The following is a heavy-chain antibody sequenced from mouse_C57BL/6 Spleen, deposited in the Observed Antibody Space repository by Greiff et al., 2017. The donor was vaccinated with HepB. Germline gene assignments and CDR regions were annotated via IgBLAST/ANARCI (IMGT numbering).Heavy chain of an antibody. D-gene: IGHD1-1*01. Sequence: QVHVKQSGAELVRPGTSVKVSCKASGYAFTNYLIEWVKQRPGQGLEWIGVINPGSGGTNYNEKFKGKATLTADKSSSTAYMQLSSLTSEDSAVYFCARSSITTVADWYFDVWGTGTTVTVSS. CDR2: INPGSGGT. J-gene: IGHJ1*03. CDR3: ARSSITTVADWYFDV. CDR1: GYAFTNYL. V-gene: IGHV1-54*01.